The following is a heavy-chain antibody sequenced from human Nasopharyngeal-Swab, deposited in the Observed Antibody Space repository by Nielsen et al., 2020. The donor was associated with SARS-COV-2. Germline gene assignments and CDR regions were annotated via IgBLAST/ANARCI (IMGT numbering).Heavy chain of an antibody. J-gene: IGHJ6*02. V-gene: IGHV3-21*01. Sequence: GESLKISCAASGFTFSSYSMNWVRQAPGTGLEWVSSISSSSSYIYYADSVKGRFTISRDNAKNSLYLQMNSLRAEDTAVYYCARASGYDFGYYYGMDVWGQGTTVTVSS. D-gene: IGHD5-12*01. CDR2: ISSSSSYI. CDR1: GFTFSSYS. CDR3: ARASGYDFGYYYGMDV.